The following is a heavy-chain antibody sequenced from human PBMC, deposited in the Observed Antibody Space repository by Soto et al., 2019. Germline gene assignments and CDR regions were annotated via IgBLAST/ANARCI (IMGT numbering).Heavy chain of an antibody. CDR2: ISYGGST. Sequence: QVQLQESGPGLVKPSQTLSLTCTVSGGSINSGGYCWSWIRQHPGKGLDWIGCISYGGSTSYNPSRQSRVTISVDTSKNQFSLKLSSVTAAATAVYYCSRGIRVWGQGTLITVSS. V-gene: IGHV4-31*03. CDR1: GGSINSGGYC. CDR3: SRGIRV. J-gene: IGHJ4*02. D-gene: IGHD5-18*01.